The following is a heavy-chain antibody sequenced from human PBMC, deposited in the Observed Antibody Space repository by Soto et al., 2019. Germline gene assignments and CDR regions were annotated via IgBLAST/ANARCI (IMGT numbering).Heavy chain of an antibody. V-gene: IGHV4-59*08. J-gene: IGHJ6*02. CDR2: IYHTGDT. CDR3: VRQGIGDLHGLVDV. Sequence: QVQLQQSGPGLVKPSETLSLTCTVSSGPSRSHNWGWIRQPPGGGLEWIGYIYHTGDTSYNPSLSSRVTISADTSTNHISLTLRSVTAADTALYYCVRQGIGDLHGLVDVWGQGTRVSVSS. D-gene: IGHD3-10*01. CDR1: SGPSRSHN.